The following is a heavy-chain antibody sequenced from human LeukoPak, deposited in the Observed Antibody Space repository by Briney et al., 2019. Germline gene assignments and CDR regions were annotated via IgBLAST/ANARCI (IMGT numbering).Heavy chain of an antibody. V-gene: IGHV4-39*07. CDR2: IYYSGST. CDR1: GGSISSSSYY. CDR3: ARVEGAIIYYDSSGYYYGGAFDI. Sequence: PSETLSLTCTVSGGSISSSSYYWGWIRQPPGKGLEWIGSIYYSGSTYYNPSLKSRVTISVDTSKNQFSLKLSSVTAADTAVYYCARVEGAIIYYDSSGYYYGGAFDIWGQGTMVTVSS. J-gene: IGHJ3*02. D-gene: IGHD3-22*01.